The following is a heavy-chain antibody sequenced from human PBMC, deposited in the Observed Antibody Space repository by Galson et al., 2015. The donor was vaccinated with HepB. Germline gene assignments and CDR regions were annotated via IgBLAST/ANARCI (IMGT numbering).Heavy chain of an antibody. CDR2: ISHDGNNK. Sequence: SLRLSCAASGFTFSSYAMHWVRQAPGKGLEWVAVISHDGNNKYYADSVKGRFTISRDNSKNTLYLQMNSLRAEDTAVFYCARDSLLSMVRGFLITFAFDIWGQGTLVTVSS. J-gene: IGHJ3*02. CDR1: GFTFSSYA. V-gene: IGHV3-30*04. D-gene: IGHD3-10*01. CDR3: ARDSLLSMVRGFLITFAFDI.